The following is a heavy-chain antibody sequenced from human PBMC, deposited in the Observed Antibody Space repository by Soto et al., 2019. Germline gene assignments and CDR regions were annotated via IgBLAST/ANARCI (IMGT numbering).Heavy chain of an antibody. CDR2: ISYDGSNK. V-gene: IGHV3-30*03. D-gene: IGHD2-8*01. CDR1: GFTFSSYG. J-gene: IGHJ4*02. CDR3: ATPHPNCTNGVCYDY. Sequence: GGSLRLSCAASGFTFSSYGMHWVRQAPGKGLEWVAVISYDGSNKYYADPVKGRFTISRDNSKNTLYLQMNSLRAEDTAVYYCATPHPNCTNGVCYDYWGQGTLVTVSS.